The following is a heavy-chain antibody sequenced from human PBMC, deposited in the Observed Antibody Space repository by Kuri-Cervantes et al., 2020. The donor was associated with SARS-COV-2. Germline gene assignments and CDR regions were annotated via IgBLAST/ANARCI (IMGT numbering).Heavy chain of an antibody. Sequence: GGSLRLSCAASGFTFSTYSMTWVRQAPGKGLEWVSSISSSSSQRYYVDSVKGRFTISRDNAKNSLYLQMNSLRAEDTAVYYCARGFKQSNGVDYWGQGTLVTVSS. V-gene: IGHV3-21*01. CDR2: ISSSSSQR. CDR3: ARGFKQSNGVDY. J-gene: IGHJ4*02. CDR1: GFTFSTYS. D-gene: IGHD2-8*01.